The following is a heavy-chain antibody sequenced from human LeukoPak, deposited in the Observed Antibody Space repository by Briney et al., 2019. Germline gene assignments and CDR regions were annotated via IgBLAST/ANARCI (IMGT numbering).Heavy chain of an antibody. CDR2: ISYDGSNE. D-gene: IGHD1-26*01. CDR3: AKYSGSYNCFDY. V-gene: IGHV3-30*18. Sequence: GGSLRLSCAASGFTFSSYGMHWVRQAPGKGLEWVAVISYDGSNEYYADSVKGRFTISRDNSKNTLYLQMNSLRAEDTAVYYCAKYSGSYNCFDYWGQGTLVTVSS. J-gene: IGHJ4*02. CDR1: GFTFSSYG.